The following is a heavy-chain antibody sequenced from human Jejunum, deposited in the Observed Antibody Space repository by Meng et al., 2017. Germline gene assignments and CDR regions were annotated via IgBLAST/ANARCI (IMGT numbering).Heavy chain of an antibody. D-gene: IGHD3-16*01. Sequence: GESLKISCAGSGFIFSDYWMNWVRQAPGKGLEWVANIKQDGSEKHYVDSVEGRITISRDNAKNSLYLQMNSLRDEDTAVYYCARDQGSYGNFQHWGQGTLVTVSS. V-gene: IGHV3-7*01. CDR2: IKQDGSEK. J-gene: IGHJ1*01. CDR1: GFIFSDYW. CDR3: ARDQGSYGNFQH.